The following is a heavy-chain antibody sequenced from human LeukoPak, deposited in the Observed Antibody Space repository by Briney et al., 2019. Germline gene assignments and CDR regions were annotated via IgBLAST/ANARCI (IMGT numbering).Heavy chain of an antibody. Sequence: SETLSLTCAVYGGSFSGYYWSWIRQPPGKGLEWIGEINHSGSTNYNPSLKSRVTISVDTSKNQFSLKLSSVTAADTAVYDCARCLSRGYSYGYGENYVFSLWFGPWGQGTLVTVSS. D-gene: IGHD5-18*01. CDR1: GGSFSGYY. CDR2: INHSGST. J-gene: IGHJ5*02. CDR3: ARCLSRGYSYGYGENYVFSLWFGP. V-gene: IGHV4-34*01.